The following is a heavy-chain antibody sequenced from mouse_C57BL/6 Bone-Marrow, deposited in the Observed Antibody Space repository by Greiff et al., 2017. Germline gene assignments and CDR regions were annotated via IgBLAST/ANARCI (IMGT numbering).Heavy chain of an antibody. CDR3: ARDTHDGYPYGMNY. J-gene: IGHJ4*01. Sequence: EVKLVESGGGLVQSGRSLRLSCATSGFTFSDFYMEWVRQAPGTGLGWIAASRNKANDYTTEYSASVKGQFIVSRDTSQSILYLQMNALRAEDTDIYYWARDTHDGYPYGMNYWGQGTSVTVSS. D-gene: IGHD2-3*01. CDR2: SRNKANDYTT. V-gene: IGHV7-1*01. CDR1: GFTFSDFY.